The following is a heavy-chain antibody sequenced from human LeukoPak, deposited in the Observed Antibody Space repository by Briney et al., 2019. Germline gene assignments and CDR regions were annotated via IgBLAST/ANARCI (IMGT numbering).Heavy chain of an antibody. Sequence: ASVKVSCKPSGYTFTSYGISWVRQAPGQGLEWMGWISAYNGNTNYAQKLQGRVTMTTDTSTSTAYMELRSLRSDDTAVYYCAREAVDIDTTIAFRRLFDPWGQGTLVTVSS. D-gene: IGHD5-12*01. CDR3: AREAVDIDTTIAFRRLFDP. J-gene: IGHJ5*02. V-gene: IGHV1-18*01. CDR2: ISAYNGNT. CDR1: GYTFTSYG.